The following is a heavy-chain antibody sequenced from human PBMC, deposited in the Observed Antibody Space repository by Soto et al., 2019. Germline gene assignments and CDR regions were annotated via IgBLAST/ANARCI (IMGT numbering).Heavy chain of an antibody. V-gene: IGHV4-59*01. CDR2: IYYSGST. J-gene: IGHJ6*03. D-gene: IGHD3-9*01. CDR3: ARFLVDDILTGSAPYYYMDV. Sequence: SETLSLTCTVSGGSISSYYWSWIRQPPGKGLEWIGYIYYSGSTNYNPSLKSRVTISVDTSKNQFSLKLSSVTAADTAVYYFARFLVDDILTGSAPYYYMDVWGKGTTVTVSS. CDR1: GGSISSYY.